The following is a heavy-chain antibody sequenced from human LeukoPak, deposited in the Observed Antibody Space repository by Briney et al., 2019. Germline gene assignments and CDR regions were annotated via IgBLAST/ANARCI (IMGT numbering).Heavy chain of an antibody. CDR3: ARDNIAAAGDNWFDP. D-gene: IGHD6-13*01. V-gene: IGHV4-59*12. CDR2: IYYSGST. J-gene: IGHJ5*02. CDR1: GGSISSYY. Sequence: PSETLSLTCTVSGGSISSYYWSWIRQPPGKGLEWIGYIYYSGSTYYNPSLKSRVTISVDTSKNQFSLKLSSVTAADTAVYYCARDNIAAAGDNWFDPWGQGTLVTVSS.